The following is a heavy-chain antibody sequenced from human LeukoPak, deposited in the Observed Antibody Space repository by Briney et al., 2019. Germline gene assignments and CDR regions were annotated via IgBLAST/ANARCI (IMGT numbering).Heavy chain of an antibody. V-gene: IGHV3-23*01. CDR2: ITGTGGK. D-gene: IGHD2-15*01. CDR1: GFTLTNHG. CDR3: AKDYCRDGNCPFPFLDS. J-gene: IGHJ4*02. Sequence: GGSLRLSCAVSGFTLTNHGVSWVRQAPGKGLEWVSIITGTGGKYYGDPVKGRFVLPRDNSKNTVYMQMSSLRAEDTATYYCAKDYCRDGNCPFPFLDSWGQGTQVTVSS.